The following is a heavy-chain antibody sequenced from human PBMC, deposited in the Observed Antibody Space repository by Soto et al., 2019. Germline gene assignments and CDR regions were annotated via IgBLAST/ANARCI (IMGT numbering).Heavy chain of an antibody. Sequence: QMQLVQSGAEVKKTGSSVTVSCKDLGTTFTYRYLHWVRQATGQALEWMGWITPFSGDVHYAQKFQERVTITRDRSINTAYMQMSSLRSEDTAMYFCASGGAGSGPFAWELPDHWGQGTLFTVSS. J-gene: IGHJ4*02. V-gene: IGHV1-45*02. CDR3: ASGGAGSGPFAWELPDH. CDR2: ITPFSGDV. CDR1: GTTFTYRY. D-gene: IGHD1-26*01.